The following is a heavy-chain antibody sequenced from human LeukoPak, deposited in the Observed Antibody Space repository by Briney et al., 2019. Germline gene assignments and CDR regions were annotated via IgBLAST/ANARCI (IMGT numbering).Heavy chain of an antibody. CDR2: INSSGGST. Sequence: HPGGSLRLSCVASGFTFSSHNMNWVRQAPGKGLEWVSVINSSGGSTYYADSVKGRFTISRDYSKNTLYLQMNSLRVEDTAIYYCVKGQGEYTRSSFDYWGQGSLVTVSS. J-gene: IGHJ4*02. V-gene: IGHV3-23*01. CDR1: GFTFSSHN. CDR3: VKGQGEYTRSSFDY. D-gene: IGHD6-6*01.